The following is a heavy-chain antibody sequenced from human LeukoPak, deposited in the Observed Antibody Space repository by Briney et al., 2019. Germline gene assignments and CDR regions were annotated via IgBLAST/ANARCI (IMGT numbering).Heavy chain of an antibody. V-gene: IGHV3-23*01. Sequence: PGGSLRLSCAASGFTFSSYAMSWVRQAPGKGLEWVSAISGSGGSTYYADSVKGWFTISRDNSKNTLYLQMNSLRAEDTAVYYCAKDSDYDFWSGYYAVFDYWGQGTLVTVSS. CDR1: GFTFSSYA. J-gene: IGHJ4*02. CDR3: AKDSDYDFWSGYYAVFDY. CDR2: ISGSGGST. D-gene: IGHD3-3*01.